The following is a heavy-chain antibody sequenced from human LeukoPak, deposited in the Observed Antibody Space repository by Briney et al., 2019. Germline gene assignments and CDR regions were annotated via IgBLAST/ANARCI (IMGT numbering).Heavy chain of an antibody. CDR1: GGSFSGYY. D-gene: IGHD2-2*01. CDR2: INHSGST. Sequence: SETLSLTCAVYGGSFSGYYWSWIRQPPGKGLEWIGEINHSGSTNYNPSLKSRVTISVDTSKNQFSLKLSSVTAADTAVYYCARAYCSSTSCYGGGFNYYGMDVWGQGTTVTVSS. J-gene: IGHJ6*02. V-gene: IGHV4-34*01. CDR3: ARAYCSSTSCYGGGFNYYGMDV.